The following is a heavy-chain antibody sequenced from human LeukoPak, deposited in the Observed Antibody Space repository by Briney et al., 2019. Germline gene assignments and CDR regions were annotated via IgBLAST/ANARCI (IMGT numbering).Heavy chain of an antibody. CDR3: AKAGLLWFGELLTPGLGYFDY. CDR2: ISGSGGST. Sequence: GGSLRLSCAASEFTFSSYAMSWVRQAPGKGLEWVSAISGSGGSTYYADSVKGRFTISRDNSKNTLYLQMNSLRAEDTAVYYCAKAGLLWFGELLTPGLGYFDYWGQGTLVTVSS. J-gene: IGHJ4*02. CDR1: EFTFSSYA. D-gene: IGHD3-10*01. V-gene: IGHV3-23*01.